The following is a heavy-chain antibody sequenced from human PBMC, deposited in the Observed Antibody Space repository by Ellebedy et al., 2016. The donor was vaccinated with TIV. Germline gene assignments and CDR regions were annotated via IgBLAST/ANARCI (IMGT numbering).Heavy chain of an antibody. CDR2: ISSSGSTI. D-gene: IGHD5-18*01. CDR3: AREGDTAMVHGMDV. V-gene: IGHV3-11*01. CDR1: GFTFSDYY. J-gene: IGHJ6*02. Sequence: GESLKISCAASGFTFSDYYMSWIRQAPGKGLEWVSYISSSGSTIYYADSVKGRLTISRDNAKNSLYLQMNSLRAEDTAVYYCAREGDTAMVHGMDVWGQGTTVTVSS.